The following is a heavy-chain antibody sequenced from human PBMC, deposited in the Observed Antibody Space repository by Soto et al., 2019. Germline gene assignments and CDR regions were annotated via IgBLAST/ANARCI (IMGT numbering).Heavy chain of an antibody. CDR3: ARDKRGDFWSGPNYYYYYMDV. Sequence: NPSETLSLTCTVSGGSIRSSSYYWGWIRQPPGKGLEWIGYIYYSGSTNYNPSLKSRVTISVDTSKNQFSLKLSSVTAADTAVYYCARDKRGDFWSGPNYYYYYMDVWGKGTTVTVSS. V-gene: IGHV4-61*01. CDR1: GGSIRSSSYY. CDR2: IYYSGST. J-gene: IGHJ6*03. D-gene: IGHD3-3*01.